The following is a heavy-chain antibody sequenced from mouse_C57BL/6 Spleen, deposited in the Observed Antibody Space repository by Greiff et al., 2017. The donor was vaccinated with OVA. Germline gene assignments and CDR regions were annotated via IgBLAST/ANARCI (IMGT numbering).Heavy chain of an antibody. CDR1: GYTFPTYP. CDR2: FHPYNDDT. J-gene: IGHJ3*01. CDR3: ARGPSQAGFAY. D-gene: IGHD3-2*02. V-gene: IGHV1-47*01. Sequence: QVQLKESGAELVKPGASVKMSCKASGYTFPTYPIAWMKQNHGKSLEWIGNFHPYNDDTKYNEKLKGKATLTVEKSSSTVYLELRRITFEYSAVYYCARGPSQAGFAYWGQGTLVTVSA.